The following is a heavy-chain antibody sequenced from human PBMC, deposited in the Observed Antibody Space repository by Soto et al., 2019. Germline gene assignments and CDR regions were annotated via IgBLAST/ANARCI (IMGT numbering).Heavy chain of an antibody. CDR2: IYYSGST. D-gene: IGHD6-19*01. CDR3: AKDPQSSGWSYNWFDS. J-gene: IGHJ5*01. Sequence: PSETLSLTCTVSGGSISSGGYYWSWIRQHPGKGLEWIGYIYYSGSTYYNPSLKSRVTISVDTSKNSLYLQMNSLTAEDTAMYYCAKDPQSSGWSYNWFDSWGQGTLVTVSS. CDR1: GGSISSGGYY. V-gene: IGHV4-31*03.